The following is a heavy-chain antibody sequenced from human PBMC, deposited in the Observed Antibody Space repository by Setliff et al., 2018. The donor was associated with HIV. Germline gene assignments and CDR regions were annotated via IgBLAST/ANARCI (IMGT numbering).Heavy chain of an antibody. J-gene: IGHJ4*02. D-gene: IGHD3-10*01. CDR3: ARASYYDSGSSPLGY. CDR2: INQSGST. V-gene: IGHV4-34*01. Sequence: PSETLSLTCAVYGGSFSGYYWIWIRQPPGQGLEWIGEINQSGSTTYNPSLKSRVTMSLDTSKNQISLKLSSVTAADTAVYFCARASYYDSGSSPLGYWGQGTLVTVSS. CDR1: GGSFSGYY.